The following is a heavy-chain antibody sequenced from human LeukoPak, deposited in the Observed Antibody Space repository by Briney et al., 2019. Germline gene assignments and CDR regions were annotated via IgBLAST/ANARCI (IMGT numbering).Heavy chain of an antibody. CDR2: IMPLFGTA. J-gene: IGHJ5*02. V-gene: IGHV1-69*05. Sequence: ASVKVSCKTSGGTFNNSAISWVRQAPGQGLEWLGGIMPLFGTAGYAQKFQGRVTITKDESTRTVYLEMTSLTSDDTAVYYCARDVHGDYGSGWFDPWGQGTLVSVSS. D-gene: IGHD4-17*01. CDR3: ARDVHGDYGSGWFDP. CDR1: GGTFNNSA.